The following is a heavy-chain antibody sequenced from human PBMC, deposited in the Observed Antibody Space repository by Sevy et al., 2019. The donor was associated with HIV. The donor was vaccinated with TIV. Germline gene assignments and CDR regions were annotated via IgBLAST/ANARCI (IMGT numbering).Heavy chain of an antibody. Sequence: GGSLRLSCTASGFTFDEIAMHWVRQAPGKSLEWVAVISCDGRGTTYAESVKGRFTVSRDNNKNSVYLHMNSLRVDDTALYYCAKGHPFGCSSYIFAFWGQGTLVTVSS. CDR3: AKGHPFGCSSYIFAF. CDR2: ISCDGRGT. CDR1: GFTFDEIA. J-gene: IGHJ4*02. V-gene: IGHV3-43D*03. D-gene: IGHD6-13*01.